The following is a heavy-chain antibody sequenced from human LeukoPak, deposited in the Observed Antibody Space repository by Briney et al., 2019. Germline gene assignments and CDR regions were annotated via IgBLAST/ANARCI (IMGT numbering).Heavy chain of an antibody. CDR2: IYWDDDK. CDR1: GFSLSTSGVG. Sequence: ESGPTLVKPTQTLTLTCTFSGFSLSTSGVGVGWIRQPPGKALEWLALIYWDDDKRYSPSLKSRLTITKDTSKNQVVLTMSNMDPVDTATYYGAHSLNYYDSSGYYPFDYWGQGTLVTVSS. CDR3: AHSLNYYDSSGYYPFDY. D-gene: IGHD3-22*01. J-gene: IGHJ4*02. V-gene: IGHV2-5*02.